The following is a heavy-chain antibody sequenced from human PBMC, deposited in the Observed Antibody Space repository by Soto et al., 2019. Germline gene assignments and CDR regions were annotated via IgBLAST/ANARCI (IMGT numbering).Heavy chain of an antibody. CDR2: IIAVNGIA. J-gene: IGHJ6*03. D-gene: IGHD5-18*01. V-gene: IGHV1-3*01. Sequence: GASVKVSCKTSGYSFTSYPMHWVCQAPGQRLEWMGRIIAVNGIAKYAQKFQGRVTISGDKSTSTAYMELSSLRSEDTAVYYCAREYSYGSYYYYYMDVWGKGTTVTVSS. CDR1: GYSFTSYP. CDR3: AREYSYGSYYYYYMDV.